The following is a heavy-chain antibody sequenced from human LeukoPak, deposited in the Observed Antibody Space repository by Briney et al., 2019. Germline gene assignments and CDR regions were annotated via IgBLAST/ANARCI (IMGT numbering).Heavy chain of an antibody. Sequence: PGGSLRLSCAASGFTFSSYGMHWVRQAPGKGLEWVAVISYDGSNKYYADSVKGRFTISRGNSKNTLYLQMNSLRAEDTAVYYCAKVGTYYDFWSGYSYFDYWGQGTLVTVSS. J-gene: IGHJ4*02. CDR2: ISYDGSNK. D-gene: IGHD3-3*01. CDR3: AKVGTYYDFWSGYSYFDY. CDR1: GFTFSSYG. V-gene: IGHV3-30*18.